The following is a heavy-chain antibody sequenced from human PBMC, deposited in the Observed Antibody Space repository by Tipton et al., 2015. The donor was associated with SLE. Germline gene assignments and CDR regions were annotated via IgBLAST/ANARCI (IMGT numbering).Heavy chain of an antibody. D-gene: IGHD3-16*01. V-gene: IGHV3-48*03. CDR3: AREGIGAPGF. CDR1: GFTFSRYA. CDR2: ISGSAATI. Sequence: SLRLSCATSGFTFSRYALNWVRQAPGKGLEWISYISGSAATIYYADAVRGRFTISRDNAKGSLYLQMNSLRAEDTAIYFCAREGIGAPGFWGQGALVSVSS. J-gene: IGHJ4*02.